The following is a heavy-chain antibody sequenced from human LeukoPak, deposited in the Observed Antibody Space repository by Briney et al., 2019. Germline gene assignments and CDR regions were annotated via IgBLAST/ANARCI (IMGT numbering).Heavy chain of an antibody. J-gene: IGHJ4*02. CDR3: ARNPNYYGSGSYYNFRGHFDY. CDR1: DGSISRSTYY. CDR2: IYYAGST. Sequence: SETLSLTCTVSDGSISRSTYYWGWIRQPPGKGLEWIGSIYYAGSTYYNPSLKSRVTISVDTSKNQFSLKLSSVTAADPAVYYCARNPNYYGSGSYYNFRGHFDYWGQGTLVTVSS. V-gene: IGHV4-39*07. D-gene: IGHD3-10*01.